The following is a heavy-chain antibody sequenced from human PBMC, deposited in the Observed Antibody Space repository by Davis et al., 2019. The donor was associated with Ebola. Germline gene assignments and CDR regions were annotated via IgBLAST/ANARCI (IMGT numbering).Heavy chain of an antibody. D-gene: IGHD6-13*01. CDR3: ARAFHGYSSSWYLRGMDV. CDR2: IIPIFGTA. CDR1: GGTFSSYA. J-gene: IGHJ6*02. Sequence: AASVKVSCKASGGTFSSYAISWVRQAPGQGLEWMGGIIPIFGTANYAQKFQGRVTMTRDTSTSTVYMELSSLRSEDTAVYYCARAFHGYSSSWYLRGMDVWGQGTTVTVSS. V-gene: IGHV1-69*05.